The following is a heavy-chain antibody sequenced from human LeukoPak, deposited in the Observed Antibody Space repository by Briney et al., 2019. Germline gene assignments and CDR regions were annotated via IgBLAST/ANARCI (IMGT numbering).Heavy chain of an antibody. CDR3: ARTNSLRGYYFDY. V-gene: IGHV3-64*01. Sequence: GGSLRLSCAASGFSFEDYTMHWVRQAPGTGLEYVSSISGNGGSTFYVNSVKGRFTISRDNSKNTLYLQMGSLRAEDMAVYYCARTNSLRGYYFDYWGQGTLVTVSS. J-gene: IGHJ4*02. CDR1: GFSFEDYT. D-gene: IGHD2-21*01. CDR2: ISGNGGST.